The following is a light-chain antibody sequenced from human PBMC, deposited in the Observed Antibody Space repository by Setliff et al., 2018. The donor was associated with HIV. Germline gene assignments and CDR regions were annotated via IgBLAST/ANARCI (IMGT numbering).Light chain of an antibody. Sequence: QSVLTQPASVSGSPGQSITISCTGTSSDVGGYTSISWYQQYPGKAPQLVIYEVSNRPSGVSNRFSGSRSGNTASLTISGLQTEDEADYYCSSHTTSSTVLFGGGTKVTVL. CDR3: SSHTTSSTVL. J-gene: IGLJ2*01. CDR1: SSDVGGYTS. CDR2: EVS. V-gene: IGLV2-14*01.